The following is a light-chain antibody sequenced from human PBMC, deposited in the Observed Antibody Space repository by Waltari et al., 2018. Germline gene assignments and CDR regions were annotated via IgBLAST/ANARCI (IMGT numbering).Light chain of an antibody. J-gene: IGLJ2*01. Sequence: QSALTQPASVSGSPGQSITISCTGTSSDGGGYNYVSWYQQHPGKAPKLLIYEVSNRPAGVSNRFSCSKAGNTASLTISGLQAEDEADYYCSSYTSSSTLVFGGGTKLPVL. V-gene: IGLV2-14*01. CDR3: SSYTSSSTLV. CDR2: EVS. CDR1: SSDGGGYNY.